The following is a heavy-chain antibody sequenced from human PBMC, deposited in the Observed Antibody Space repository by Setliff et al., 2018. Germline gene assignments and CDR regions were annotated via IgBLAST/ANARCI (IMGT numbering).Heavy chain of an antibody. V-gene: IGHV4-4*07. D-gene: IGHD6-19*01. CDR3: AREQWLDPPGYYYMDV. Sequence: PSETLSLTCTVSGGSISSYYWSWIRQPAGKGLEWIGHIYIGGSAHYNPSLESRVTMSIDTSKNQFSLKLNSVTAADMAVYYCAREQWLDPPGYYYMDVWAKGTTVTVSS. CDR2: IYIGGSA. CDR1: GGSISSYY. J-gene: IGHJ6*03.